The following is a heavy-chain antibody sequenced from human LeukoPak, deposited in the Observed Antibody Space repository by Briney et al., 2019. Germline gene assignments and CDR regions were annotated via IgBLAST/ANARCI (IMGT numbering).Heavy chain of an antibody. CDR1: GGSFSVYY. J-gene: IGHJ4*02. CDR2: INHSGST. V-gene: IGHV4-34*01. Sequence: SETLSLTCAVYGGSFSVYYWSWIRQPPGKGLEWIGEINHSGSTNYNPSLKSRVNISVDTYKLQFSRQLSSVTAADTAVYYCARGRTYYYDSSGPRILYYFDYWGQGTLVTVSS. CDR3: ARGRTYYYDSSGPRILYYFDY. D-gene: IGHD3-22*01.